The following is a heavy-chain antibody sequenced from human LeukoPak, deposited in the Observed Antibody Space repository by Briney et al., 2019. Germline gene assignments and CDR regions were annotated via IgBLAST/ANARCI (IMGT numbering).Heavy chain of an antibody. V-gene: IGHV4-39*01. CDR3: ARHVEIAVAGPIEY. Sequence: SETLSLTCTVSGASISNSRDYWGWIRQPPGKGLEWIGSIFFSGSTYYNPSLKSRAAISVDSSKNQFSLKLSSVTAADTAFYYCARHVEIAVAGPIEYWGQGTLVPVSS. D-gene: IGHD6-19*01. CDR1: GASISNSRDY. J-gene: IGHJ4*02. CDR2: IFFSGST.